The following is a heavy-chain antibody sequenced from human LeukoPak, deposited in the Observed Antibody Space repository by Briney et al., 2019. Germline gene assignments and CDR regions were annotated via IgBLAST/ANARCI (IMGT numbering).Heavy chain of an antibody. CDR1: EFTVSSNY. V-gene: IGHV3-53*01. Sequence: PGGSLRLSCAASEFTVSSNYMSWVRQAPGKGLEWVSVIYSGGSTYYADSVKGRFTISRDNSKNTLYLQMNSLRAEDTAVYYCARDYDDSSGYRHDAFDIWGQGTMVTVSS. J-gene: IGHJ3*02. D-gene: IGHD3-22*01. CDR3: ARDYDDSSGYRHDAFDI. CDR2: IYSGGST.